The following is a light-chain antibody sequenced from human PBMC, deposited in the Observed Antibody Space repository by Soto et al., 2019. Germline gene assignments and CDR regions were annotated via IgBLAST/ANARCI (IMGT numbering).Light chain of an antibody. CDR2: EVS. J-gene: IGLJ1*01. CDR3: SSYTSSITLV. Sequence: QSALTQPASVSGSPGQSITISCTGTSSDVGGYNYVSWYQHHPGKVPKLMIYEVSNRPSGVSNRFSGSKSGNTASLTISGLHTEDEADYYCSSYTSSITLVFGTGTKVTVL. CDR1: SSDVGGYNY. V-gene: IGLV2-14*01.